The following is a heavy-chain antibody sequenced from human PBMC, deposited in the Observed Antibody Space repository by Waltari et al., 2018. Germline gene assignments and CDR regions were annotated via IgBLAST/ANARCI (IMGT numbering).Heavy chain of an antibody. CDR1: GGSISSYY. J-gene: IGHJ4*02. CDR3: ARATKIPYFDY. V-gene: IGHV4-59*01. D-gene: IGHD2-2*02. Sequence: VQLQESGPGLVKPSETLSLTCAVPGGSISSYYWSWIRQPPGKGLEWIGYIYYSGSTNYNPSLKSRVTISVDTSKNQFSLKLSSVTAADTAVYYCARATKIPYFDYWGQGTLVTVSS. CDR2: IYYSGST.